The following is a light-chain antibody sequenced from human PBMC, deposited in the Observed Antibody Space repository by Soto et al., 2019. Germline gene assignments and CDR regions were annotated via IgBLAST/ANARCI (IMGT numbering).Light chain of an antibody. V-gene: IGKV1-5*01. J-gene: IGKJ1*01. Sequence: DIQMTQSPSTLSASVGDRVTITCQASQDINDWLAWYQQKPGNAPKFLIYDASTLQSGVPSRFSGSGSGTEFTLTISSLQPDDFATYYCQQYHSRRTFGQGTKVEIK. CDR1: QDINDW. CDR2: DAS. CDR3: QQYHSRRT.